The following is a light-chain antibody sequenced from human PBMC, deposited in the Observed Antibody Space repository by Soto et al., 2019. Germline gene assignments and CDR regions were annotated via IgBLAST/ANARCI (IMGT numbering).Light chain of an antibody. V-gene: IGKV1-5*01. J-gene: IGKJ4*01. Sequence: DIQMTQSPSTLAGAVGDRVTITCRASQSINSYWAWYQQKPGKVPTLLIYDASSLESGVPSRFSGSGSGTEFTLTISSLQPDDFATYYCQQYNSYSPLTFGGGTKV. CDR1: QSINSY. CDR2: DAS. CDR3: QQYNSYSPLT.